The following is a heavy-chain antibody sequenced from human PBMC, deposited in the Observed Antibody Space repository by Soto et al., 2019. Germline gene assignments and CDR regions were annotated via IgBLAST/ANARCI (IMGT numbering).Heavy chain of an antibody. CDR2: LTPSGGET. CDR3: AKVGGNWYFDL. CDR1: GFTFSTYA. Sequence: GGSLRLSCVASGFTFSTYAMSWVRQAPGKGLEWVSALTPSGGETYYADSVKGRFTISRDNSKNTLYLQMNSLRAEDTAIYYCAKVGGNWYFDLWGRGTLVTVSS. V-gene: IGHV3-23*01. D-gene: IGHD3-16*01. J-gene: IGHJ2*01.